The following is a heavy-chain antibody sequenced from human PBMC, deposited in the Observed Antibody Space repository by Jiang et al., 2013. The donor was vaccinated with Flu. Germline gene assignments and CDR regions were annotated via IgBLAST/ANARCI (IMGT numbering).Heavy chain of an antibody. D-gene: IGHD6-13*01. J-gene: IGHJ4*02. CDR3: ARDRYSSSWSYFDY. CDR2: IYYSGST. Sequence: GLVKPSETLSLTCTVSGGSISSYYWSWIRQPPGKGLEWIGYIYYSGSTNYNPSLKSRVTISVDTSKNQFSLKLSSVTAADTAVYYCARDRYSSSWSYFDYWGQGTLVTVSS. CDR1: GGSISSYY. V-gene: IGHV4-59*01.